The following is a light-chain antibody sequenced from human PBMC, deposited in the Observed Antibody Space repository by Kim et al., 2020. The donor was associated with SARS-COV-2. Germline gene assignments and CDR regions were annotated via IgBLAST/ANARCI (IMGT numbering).Light chain of an antibody. J-gene: IGLJ2*01. Sequence: QPITISCTGTSSDVGGYNYVSWYQQHPGKAPKLMIYDVSNRPSGVSNRFSGSKSGNTASLTISGLQAEDEADYYCNSYTSSSTLVVFGGGTKLTVL. CDR3: NSYTSSSTLVV. CDR2: DVS. V-gene: IGLV2-14*03. CDR1: SSDVGGYNY.